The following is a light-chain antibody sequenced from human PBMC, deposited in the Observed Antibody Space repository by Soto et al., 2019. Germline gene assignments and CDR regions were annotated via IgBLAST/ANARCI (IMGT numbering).Light chain of an antibody. J-gene: IGKJ4*01. CDR2: GAS. V-gene: IGKV3-20*01. CDR1: QSVSSSY. CDR3: QQYGSSPLT. Sequence: EIVLTQSPGTLSLSPGERATLSCRASQSVSSSYLAWYQQKPGQAPRLLIYGASSRATGIPDRFRGSGSGSDFALTISRPDPEEFAVYYCQQYGSSPLTFGGGTKVEIK.